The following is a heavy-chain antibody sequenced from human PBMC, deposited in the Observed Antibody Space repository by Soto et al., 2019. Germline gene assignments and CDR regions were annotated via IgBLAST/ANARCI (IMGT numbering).Heavy chain of an antibody. CDR2: IKQDGTEK. J-gene: IGHJ4*02. CDR1: GFTFTNYW. V-gene: IGHV3-7*01. D-gene: IGHD6-6*01. CDR3: ARVYSSSSGRAIDY. Sequence: GGSLRLSCAASGFTFTNYWMTWVRQAPGKGLEWVANIKQDGTEKSYVDSVKGRFTISRDNAKNSLYLQMNSLRVEDTAVYYCARVYSSSSGRAIDYWGQGTLVTVSS.